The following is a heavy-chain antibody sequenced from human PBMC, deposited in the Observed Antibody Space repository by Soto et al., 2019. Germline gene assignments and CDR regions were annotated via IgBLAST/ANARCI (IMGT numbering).Heavy chain of an antibody. J-gene: IGHJ3*02. CDR3: ANDLYSRDAFDI. CDR1: GFTFDDYA. V-gene: IGHV3-9*01. CDR2: ISWNSGSI. Sequence: GGSLRLSCAASGFTFDDYAMHWVRQAPGKGLEWVSGISWNSGSIGYADSVKGRFTISRDNAKNSLYLQMNSLRAEDTALYYCANDLYSRDAFDIWGQGTMVTVSS. D-gene: IGHD6-13*01.